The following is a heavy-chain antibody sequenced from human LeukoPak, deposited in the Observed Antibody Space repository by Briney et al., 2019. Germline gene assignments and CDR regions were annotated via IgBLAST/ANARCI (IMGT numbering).Heavy chain of an antibody. Sequence: SETLSLTCTVSGGSISSYYWGWIRQPPGKGLEWIGSIYYSGSTYYNPSLKSRVTISVDTSKNQFSLKLSSVTAADTAVYYCARPRWLASYYFDYWGQGTLVTVSS. V-gene: IGHV4-39*01. CDR2: IYYSGST. CDR1: GGSISSYY. J-gene: IGHJ4*02. CDR3: ARPRWLASYYFDY. D-gene: IGHD6-19*01.